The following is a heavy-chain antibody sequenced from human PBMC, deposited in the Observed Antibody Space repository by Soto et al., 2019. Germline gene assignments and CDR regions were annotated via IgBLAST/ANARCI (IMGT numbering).Heavy chain of an antibody. D-gene: IGHD2-15*01. Sequence: GGSLRLSCAASGFAFSSYAMSWVRQSSGKGLEWVAAIGGDGASTYYADSVRGRFIISRDNSKNTLFLHMTRLRAEDTAVYYFTKDQDVEGCFSRGWFDPWGRGSLVTVSS. V-gene: IGHV3-23*01. CDR1: GFAFSSYA. CDR2: IGGDGAST. CDR3: TKDQDVEGCFSRGWFDP. J-gene: IGHJ5*02.